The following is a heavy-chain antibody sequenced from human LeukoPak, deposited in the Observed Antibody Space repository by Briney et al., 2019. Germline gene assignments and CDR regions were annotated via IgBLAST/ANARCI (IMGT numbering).Heavy chain of an antibody. D-gene: IGHD3-22*01. J-gene: IGHJ4*02. CDR1: GFTSDDYG. V-gene: IGHV3-20*04. CDR2: INWNGVSR. Sequence: PGGSLRLSCATSGFTSDDYGMSWVRQAPGKGLEWVSGINWNGVSRNYADSVKGRFTSSRDNAKNSLYLQMNSLRVEDTALYYCARDDYYDSTGYYYPHPFDYWGQGTLVTVSS. CDR3: ARDDYYDSTGYYYPHPFDY.